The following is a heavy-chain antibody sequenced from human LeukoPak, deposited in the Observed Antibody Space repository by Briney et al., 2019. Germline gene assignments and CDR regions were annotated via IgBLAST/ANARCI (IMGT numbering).Heavy chain of an antibody. Sequence: ASVKVSCKASGYTFTSYDINWVRQATGQGLEWMGWMNPNSGNTGYAQKFQGRVTITRNTSISTAYMELSSLRSEDTAVYYCARGRRYCSGGSCYRDFDNWGQGTLVTVSS. J-gene: IGHJ4*02. CDR1: GYTFTSYD. CDR2: MNPNSGNT. V-gene: IGHV1-8*03. CDR3: ARGRRYCSGGSCYRDFDN. D-gene: IGHD2-15*01.